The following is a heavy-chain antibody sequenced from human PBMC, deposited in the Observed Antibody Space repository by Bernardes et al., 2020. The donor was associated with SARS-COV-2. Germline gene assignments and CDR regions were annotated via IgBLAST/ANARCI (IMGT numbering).Heavy chain of an antibody. CDR3: TRHEEIIQQWLVRGGGDARVNLFDP. CDR2: IRSKANSYAT. D-gene: IGHD6-19*01. J-gene: IGHJ5*02. Sequence: GGSLRLSCAASGFTFSGSAMHWVRQASGKGLEWVGRIRSKANSYATAYAASVKGRFTISRDDSKNTAYLQMNSLKTEDTAVYYCTRHEEIIQQWLVRGGGDARVNLFDPWGQGTLVTVSS. CDR1: GFTFSGSA. V-gene: IGHV3-73*01.